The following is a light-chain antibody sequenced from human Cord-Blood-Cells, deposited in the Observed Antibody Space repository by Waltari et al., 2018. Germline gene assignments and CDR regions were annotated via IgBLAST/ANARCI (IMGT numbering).Light chain of an antibody. CDR3: GTWDSSLSAGV. CDR2: DNN. V-gene: IGLV1-51*01. Sequence: QTVTISCSGSSSNIGNNYVSWYQQLPGTASKLLIYDNNKRPSGIPDRFSGSKSGTSATLGITGLQSGDEADYYCGTWDSSLSAGVFGGGTKLTVL. J-gene: IGLJ2*01. CDR1: SSNIGNNY.